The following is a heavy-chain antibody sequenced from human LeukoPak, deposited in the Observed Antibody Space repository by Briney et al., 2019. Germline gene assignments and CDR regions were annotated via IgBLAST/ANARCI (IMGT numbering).Heavy chain of an antibody. V-gene: IGHV4-34*01. J-gene: IGHJ6*02. CDR2: INHSGST. CDR3: ARATSDSLGYYYYGMDV. D-gene: IGHD2-15*01. CDR1: GGSFSGYY. Sequence: PSETLSLTCAVYGGSFSGYYWSWIRQPPGKGLEWIGEINHSGSTNYNPSLKSRVTTSVDTSKNQFSLKLSSVTAADTAVYYCARATSDSLGYYYYGMDVWGQGTTVTVSS.